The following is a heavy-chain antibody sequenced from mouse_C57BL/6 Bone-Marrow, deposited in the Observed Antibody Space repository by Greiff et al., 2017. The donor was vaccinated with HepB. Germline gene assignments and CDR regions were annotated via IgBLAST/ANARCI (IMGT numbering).Heavy chain of an antibody. V-gene: IGHV14-3*01. CDR2: IDPANGNT. Sequence: VQLQQSVAELVRPGASVKLSCTASGFNIKNTYMHWVKQRPEQGLEWIGRIDPANGNTKYAPKLQGKAPITADTASNTAYLQLSSLTSEDTAIYYCARRGYYGSSPRGEGYWGQGTTLTVSS. D-gene: IGHD1-1*01. CDR1: GFNIKNTY. CDR3: ARRGYYGSSPRGEGY. J-gene: IGHJ2*01.